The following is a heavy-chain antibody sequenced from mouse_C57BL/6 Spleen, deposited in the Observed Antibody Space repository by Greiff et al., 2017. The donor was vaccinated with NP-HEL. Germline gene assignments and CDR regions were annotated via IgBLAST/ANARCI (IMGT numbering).Heavy chain of an antibody. CDR2: ISSGSSTI. D-gene: IGHD1-1*01. CDR1: GFTFSDYG. Sequence: EVQLVESGGGLVKPGGSLKLSCAASGFTFSDYGMHWVRQAPEKGLEWVAYISSGSSTIYYVDTVKGRFTISRDNAKNTLYLQMTSLRSEDTAMYYCATTVVAKGAMDYWGQGTSVTVSS. J-gene: IGHJ4*01. V-gene: IGHV5-17*01. CDR3: ATTVVAKGAMDY.